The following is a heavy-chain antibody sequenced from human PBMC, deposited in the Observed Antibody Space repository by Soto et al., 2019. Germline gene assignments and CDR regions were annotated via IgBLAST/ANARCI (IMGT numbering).Heavy chain of an antibody. CDR1: GFPFSTYD. CDR2: IGAAGDT. V-gene: IGHV3-13*01. Sequence: EVLLVESGGGLVQPGGSLRLSCAASGFPFSTYDMHWVRQSPGKGLEWISAIGAAGDTYYSDSMKGLFTISRDNAKSSLYLQMNSLSAGDSAVYYCSRGPVAGPSYYYMDMWGKGTTVIVSS. CDR3: SRGPVAGPSYYYMDM. J-gene: IGHJ6*03. D-gene: IGHD6-19*01.